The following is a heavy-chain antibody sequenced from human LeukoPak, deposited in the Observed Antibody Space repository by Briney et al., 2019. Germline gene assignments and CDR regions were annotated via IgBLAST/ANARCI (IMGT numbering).Heavy chain of an antibody. CDR1: ISSGHY. Sequence: SETLSLTCTVSISSGHYWGWVRQPPGAGLEWIGSVYQSGTTYYNPSLKSRVTTSVDMSKNQFSLRLRPVTAADTAVYYCARIFIRNGYSSYFDCWGQGTLVTVSS. CDR3: ARIFIRNGYSSYFDC. V-gene: IGHV4-38-2*02. D-gene: IGHD5-18*01. J-gene: IGHJ4*02. CDR2: VYQSGTT.